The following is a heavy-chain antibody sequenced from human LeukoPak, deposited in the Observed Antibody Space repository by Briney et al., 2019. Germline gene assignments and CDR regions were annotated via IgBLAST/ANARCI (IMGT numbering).Heavy chain of an antibody. J-gene: IGHJ5*02. CDR3: ARRYYDFWSGYPWFDP. Sequence: ASVKVSCMASGYTFTSYDINWVRQATGQGLEWMGWMNPNSGNTGYAQKFQGRVTMTRNTSISTAYMELSSLRSEDTAVYYCARRYYDFWSGYPWFDPWGQGTLVTVSS. D-gene: IGHD3-3*01. V-gene: IGHV1-8*01. CDR1: GYTFTSYD. CDR2: MNPNSGNT.